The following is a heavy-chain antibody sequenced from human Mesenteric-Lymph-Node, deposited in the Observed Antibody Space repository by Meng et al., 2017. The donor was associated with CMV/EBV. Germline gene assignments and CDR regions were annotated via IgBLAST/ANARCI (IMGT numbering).Heavy chain of an antibody. CDR2: INPNSGGT. Sequence: SGYTFTDYYLHWVRQAPGQGLEWMGWINPNSGGTNYAQKFQGRVTMTRDTSISTAYMELSSLRSDGTAVYYCARVQRVGYAFVEFDSWGQGTLVTVSS. CDR3: ARVQRVGYAFVEFDS. V-gene: IGHV1-2*02. CDR1: GYTFTDYY. J-gene: IGHJ4*02. D-gene: IGHD2-21*01.